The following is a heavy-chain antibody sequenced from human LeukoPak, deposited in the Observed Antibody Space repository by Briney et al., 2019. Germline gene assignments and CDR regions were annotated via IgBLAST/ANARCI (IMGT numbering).Heavy chain of an antibody. J-gene: IGHJ3*01. D-gene: IGHD3-3*01. Sequence: GGSLRLSCAAFGFTFSSYWMHWVRQAPGKGLVWVSRINSDGSSTSYADSVKGRFTISRDNAKNTLYLQMNSLRAEDTAVYYCASPDYDFWSGYYFWGQGTMVTVS. CDR1: GFTFSSYW. V-gene: IGHV3-74*01. CDR3: ASPDYDFWSGYYF. CDR2: INSDGSST.